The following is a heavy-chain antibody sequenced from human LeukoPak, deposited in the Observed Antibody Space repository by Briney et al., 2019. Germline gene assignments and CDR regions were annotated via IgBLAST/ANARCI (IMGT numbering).Heavy chain of an antibody. CDR1: GGSFSGYY. CDR2: INHSGST. Sequence: PSETLSLTCAVYGGSFSGYYWSWIRQPPGKGLEWIGKINHSGSTNYNPSLKSRVTISVDTSKNQFSLKLSSVTAADTAVYYCARGRITMVRGVRTFDYWGQGTLVTVSS. CDR3: ARGRITMVRGVRTFDY. D-gene: IGHD3-10*01. J-gene: IGHJ4*02. V-gene: IGHV4-34*01.